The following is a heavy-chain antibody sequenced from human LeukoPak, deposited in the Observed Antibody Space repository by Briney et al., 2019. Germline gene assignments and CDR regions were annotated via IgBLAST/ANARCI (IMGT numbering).Heavy chain of an antibody. Sequence: GGSLRLSCGASGFTFSSYGMHWVRQAPGKGPEGVAFIGYDGSNKYYADSVKGRFTISRDDSKNTLYLQVNSLRPEDTAVYYCAKAYCASTICYGGGKIDYWGQGTLVTVSS. D-gene: IGHD2-2*01. CDR2: IGYDGSNK. V-gene: IGHV3-30*02. CDR3: AKAYCASTICYGGGKIDY. J-gene: IGHJ4*02. CDR1: GFTFSSYG.